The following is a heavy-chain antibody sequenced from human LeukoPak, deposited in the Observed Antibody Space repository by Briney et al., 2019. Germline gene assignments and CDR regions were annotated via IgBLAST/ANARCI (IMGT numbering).Heavy chain of an antibody. Sequence: PGGSLRLSCAASGFTFSNAWMSWVRQAPGKGLEWVGRIKSKTDGGTTDYAAPVKGRFTISRDDSKNTLYLQMNSLKTEDTAVYYCTTDLSGSYFDAFDIWGQGTMVTVSS. CDR3: TTDLSGSYFDAFDI. CDR2: IKSKTDGGTT. CDR1: GFTFSNAW. J-gene: IGHJ3*02. D-gene: IGHD1-26*01. V-gene: IGHV3-15*01.